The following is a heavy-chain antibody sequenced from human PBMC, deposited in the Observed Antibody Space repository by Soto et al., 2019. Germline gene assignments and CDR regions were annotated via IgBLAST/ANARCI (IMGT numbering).Heavy chain of an antibody. D-gene: IGHD2-15*01. V-gene: IGHV1-8*01. Sequence: ASVKVSCKASGYTFTSYDINWVRQATGQGLEWMGWMNPNSGNTGYAQEFQGRVTMTRNTSISTAYMELSSLRSEDTAVYYCARGGVIIGSHYYYYGMDVWGQGTTVTVSS. CDR1: GYTFTSYD. CDR2: MNPNSGNT. CDR3: ARGGVIIGSHYYYYGMDV. J-gene: IGHJ6*02.